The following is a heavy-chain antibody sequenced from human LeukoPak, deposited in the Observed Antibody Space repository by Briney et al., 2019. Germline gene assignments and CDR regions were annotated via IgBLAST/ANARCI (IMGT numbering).Heavy chain of an antibody. D-gene: IGHD6-13*01. Sequence: GGSLRLSCAASGLTFSTYSMNWVRQAPGKGLEWVSSISNSGTYIYYADSVKGRFTTSRDNAKNSLYLQMNSLRAEDTAVYYCARGPLATAGTMGLDYWGQGTLVTVSS. CDR2: ISNSGTYI. V-gene: IGHV3-21*01. CDR1: GLTFSTYS. J-gene: IGHJ4*02. CDR3: ARGPLATAGTMGLDY.